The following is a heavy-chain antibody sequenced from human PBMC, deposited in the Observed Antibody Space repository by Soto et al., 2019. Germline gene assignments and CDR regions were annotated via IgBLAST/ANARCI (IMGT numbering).Heavy chain of an antibody. D-gene: IGHD2-15*01. CDR3: ARKGYCSGGSCSNDAFDI. CDR1: GFTFSSYA. V-gene: IGHV3-30-3*01. Sequence: GGSLRLSCAASGFTFSSYAMHWVRKAPGKGLEWVAVISYDGSNKYYADSVKGRFTISRDNSKNTLYLQMNSLRAEDTAVYYCARKGYCSGGSCSNDAFDIWGQGTMVTVSS. CDR2: ISYDGSNK. J-gene: IGHJ3*02.